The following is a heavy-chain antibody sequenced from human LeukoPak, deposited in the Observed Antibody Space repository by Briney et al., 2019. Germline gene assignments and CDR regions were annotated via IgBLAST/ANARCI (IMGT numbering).Heavy chain of an antibody. Sequence: SETLSLTCTVSGGSVISDTYYWGWIRQPPWKGLEWIGSIHYSESTYYTPSLKTRITMSVDTSKNQFSLKLRSVTAADSAVYFCVRHAKYNYFDPWGQGTLVTVSS. CDR1: GGSVISDTYY. CDR2: IHYSEST. J-gene: IGHJ5*02. V-gene: IGHV4-39*01. CDR3: VRHAKYNYFDP.